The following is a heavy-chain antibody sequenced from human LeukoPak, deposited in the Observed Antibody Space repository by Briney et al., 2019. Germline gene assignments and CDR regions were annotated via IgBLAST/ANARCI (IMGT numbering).Heavy chain of an antibody. CDR3: ARGGVGLGVVTPNWLDP. CDR2: IYYSGST. CDR1: GGSISSSSYY. Sequence: SETLSLTCTVSGGSISSSSYYWGWIRQPPGKGLEWIGSIYYSGSTYYNPSLKSRVTISVDTSKNQFSLKLNSVTAADTAVYYCARGGVGLGVVTPNWLDPWGQGTLVTVSS. D-gene: IGHD3-16*01. V-gene: IGHV4-39*01. J-gene: IGHJ5*02.